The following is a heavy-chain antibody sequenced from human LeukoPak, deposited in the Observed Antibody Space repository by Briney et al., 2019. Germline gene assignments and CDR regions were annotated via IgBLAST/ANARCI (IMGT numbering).Heavy chain of an antibody. D-gene: IGHD6-13*01. Sequence: GASMRVSCKASGYTFTGYYMHWVRQAPGQGLEWMGWINPNSGGTNYAQKFQGRVTMTRDTSISIAYMELSRLRSDDTAVYYCARWGLRIAAAGYWGQGTLVTVSS. V-gene: IGHV1-2*02. J-gene: IGHJ4*02. CDR2: INPNSGGT. CDR3: ARWGLRIAAAGY. CDR1: GYTFTGYY.